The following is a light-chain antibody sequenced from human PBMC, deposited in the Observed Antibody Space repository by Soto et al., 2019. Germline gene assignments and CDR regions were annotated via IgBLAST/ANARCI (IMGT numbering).Light chain of an antibody. CDR3: LQDYNYPRT. V-gene: IGKV1-6*01. Sequence: AIQMTQSPCSLSASVGDRVTITCRASQGIRNDLGWYQQKPGKAPKLLIYAASSLQSGVPSRFSGSASGTDFTLTISSLQPEDFATYYCLQDYNYPRTFGQGTKVEIK. CDR2: AAS. J-gene: IGKJ1*01. CDR1: QGIRND.